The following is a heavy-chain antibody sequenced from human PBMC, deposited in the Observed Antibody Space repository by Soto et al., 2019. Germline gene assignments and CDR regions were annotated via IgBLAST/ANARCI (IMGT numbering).Heavy chain of an antibody. CDR1: GFTFSSYG. Sequence: GGSLRLSCAASGFTFSSYGMHWVRQAPGKGLEWVAVISYDGSNKYYADSVKGRFTISRDNSKNTLYLQMNSLRAEDTAVYYWAKDGMVGATRGVGYWGQETLVTVSS. CDR2: ISYDGSNK. J-gene: IGHJ4*02. V-gene: IGHV3-30*18. D-gene: IGHD1-26*01. CDR3: AKDGMVGATRGVGY.